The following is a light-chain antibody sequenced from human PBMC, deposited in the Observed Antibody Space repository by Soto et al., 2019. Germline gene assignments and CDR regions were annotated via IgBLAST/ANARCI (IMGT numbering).Light chain of an antibody. Sequence: QSVLTQPASVSGSPGQSITISCTGTSSDVGGYNYVSWYQQHPGKAPKLMIYDVSNRPSGVSNRFSGSKSGNTASLTISGLQAEDEADYYCSSYTRSSTKGFGTGTKLTVL. J-gene: IGLJ1*01. CDR3: SSYTRSSTKG. V-gene: IGLV2-14*01. CDR2: DVS. CDR1: SSDVGGYNY.